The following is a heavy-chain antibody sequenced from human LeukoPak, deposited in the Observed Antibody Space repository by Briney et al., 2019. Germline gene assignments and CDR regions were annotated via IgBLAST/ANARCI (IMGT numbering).Heavy chain of an antibody. J-gene: IGHJ3*02. D-gene: IGHD3-22*01. CDR1: GGSISSSSYY. CDR2: IYYSGST. Sequence: SETLSLTCTVSGGSISSSSYYWGWIRQPPGKGLEWIGSIYYSGSTYYNPSLKSRVTISVDTSKYQFSLKLSSVTAADTAVYFCARGQYSYDSSGAFDIWGQGTMVTVSS. V-gene: IGHV4-39*01. CDR3: ARGQYSYDSSGAFDI.